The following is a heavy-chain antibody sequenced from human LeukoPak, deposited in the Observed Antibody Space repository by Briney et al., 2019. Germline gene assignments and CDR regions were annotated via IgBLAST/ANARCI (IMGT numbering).Heavy chain of an antibody. CDR3: ARQKWFGDNWFDP. CDR1: GGSISSSSYY. D-gene: IGHD3-10*01. CDR2: IYYSGST. J-gene: IGHJ5*02. Sequence: PSETLSLTCTVSGGSISSSSYYWGWIRQPPGKGLEWIGSIYYSGSTYYNPSLKSRVTISVNTSKNQFSLKLRSVTAADTAVYYCARQKWFGDNWFDPWGQGTLVTVSS. V-gene: IGHV4-39*01.